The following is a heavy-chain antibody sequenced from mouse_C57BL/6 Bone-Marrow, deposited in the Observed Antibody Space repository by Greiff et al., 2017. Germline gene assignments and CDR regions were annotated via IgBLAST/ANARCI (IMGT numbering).Heavy chain of an antibody. Sequence: VQLKESGPELVKPGASVKMSCKASGYTFTDYNMHWVKQSHGKSLEWIGYINPNNGGTSYNQKFKGKATLTVNKSSSTAYMELRSLTSEVSEVYYCAIIGECDGFAYWGQGTLVTVSA. D-gene: IGHD2-13*01. J-gene: IGHJ3*01. CDR1: GYTFTDYN. CDR2: INPNNGGT. CDR3: AIIGECDGFAY. V-gene: IGHV1-22*01.